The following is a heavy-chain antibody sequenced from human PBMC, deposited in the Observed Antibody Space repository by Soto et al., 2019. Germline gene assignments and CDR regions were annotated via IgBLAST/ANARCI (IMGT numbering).Heavy chain of an antibody. Sequence: SETLSLTCTVSGGSVSSGSYYWSWIRQPPGKGLEWIGYIYYSGSTNYNPSPKSRVTISVDTSKNQFSLKLSSVTAADTAVHYCARGRLRYYDFWSGSNPDNWFDPWGQGTLVTVSS. CDR1: GGSVSSGSYY. D-gene: IGHD3-3*01. CDR2: IYYSGST. J-gene: IGHJ5*02. CDR3: ARGRLRYYDFWSGSNPDNWFDP. V-gene: IGHV4-61*01.